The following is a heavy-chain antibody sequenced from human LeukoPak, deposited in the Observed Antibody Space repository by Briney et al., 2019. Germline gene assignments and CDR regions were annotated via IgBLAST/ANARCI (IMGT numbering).Heavy chain of an antibody. J-gene: IGHJ6*03. Sequence: PSETLSLTCAVYGGSFSNYYWSWIRQSPGKGLEWIGEINDGGTINYNPSLMSRVTISVDKSKNQFSLKLSSVTAADTAVYYCARRWNYGRNYYIDVWGKGATVSVSS. CDR2: INDGGTI. CDR3: ARRWNYGRNYYIDV. V-gene: IGHV4-34*01. D-gene: IGHD1-7*01. CDR1: GGSFSNYY.